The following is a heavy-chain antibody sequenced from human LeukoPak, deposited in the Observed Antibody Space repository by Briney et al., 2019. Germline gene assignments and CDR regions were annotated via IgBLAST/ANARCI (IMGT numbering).Heavy chain of an antibody. V-gene: IGHV3-23*01. D-gene: IGHD6-13*01. CDR2: ISGSGGST. Sequence: GGSLRLSCAASGFTFSSYAMSWVRQAPGKGLEWVSAISGSGGSTYYADSVKGRFTISRDNSKNTLYLQMNSLRAEDTAVYYCARDRDSSSWYTLGYYYYYMDVWGKGTTVTVSS. J-gene: IGHJ6*03. CDR1: GFTFSSYA. CDR3: ARDRDSSSWYTLGYYYYYMDV.